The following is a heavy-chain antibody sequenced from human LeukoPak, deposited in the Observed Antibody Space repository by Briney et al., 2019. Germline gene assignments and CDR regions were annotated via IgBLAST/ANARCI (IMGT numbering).Heavy chain of an antibody. D-gene: IGHD1-1*01. CDR1: GYTFTSYD. J-gene: IGHJ6*03. V-gene: IGHV1-8*01. Sequence: ASVKVSCKASGYTFTSYDINWVRQATGQGLEWMRWMNPNSGNTGYAQKFQGRVTMTRNTSISTAYMELSSLRSEDTAVYYCARTRPKRKDYYYYYMDVWGKGTTVTVSS. CDR2: MNPNSGNT. CDR3: ARTRPKRKDYYYYYMDV.